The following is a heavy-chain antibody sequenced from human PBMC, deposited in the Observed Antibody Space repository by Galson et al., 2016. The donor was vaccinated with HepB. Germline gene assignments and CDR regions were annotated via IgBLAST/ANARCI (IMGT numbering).Heavy chain of an antibody. Sequence: SLRLSCAASGFTVSNNYMTWVRQAPGKGLEWVSVIYSGGSTYYADSVKGRFTISRDNSKNTLYLQMNSLRAEDTAVYYCSRDRGYYDSSGYLNWFDPWGQGTLVTVSS. V-gene: IGHV3-66*01. CDR3: SRDRGYYDSSGYLNWFDP. D-gene: IGHD3-22*01. CDR1: GFTVSNNY. J-gene: IGHJ5*02. CDR2: IYSGGST.